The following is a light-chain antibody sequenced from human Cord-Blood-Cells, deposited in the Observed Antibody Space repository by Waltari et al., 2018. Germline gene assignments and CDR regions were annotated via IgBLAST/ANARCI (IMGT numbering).Light chain of an antibody. Sequence: EIVLTQSIATLSLSPGERATLSCRASQSVSRYLAWYQQKPGQPPGLLIYDASTRATSIPARFSGSGSGTDFTLTISSLEPEDFAGYYCQQRSNWPLTFGGGTKVEIK. V-gene: IGKV3-11*01. CDR1: QSVSRY. CDR2: DAS. CDR3: QQRSNWPLT. J-gene: IGKJ4*01.